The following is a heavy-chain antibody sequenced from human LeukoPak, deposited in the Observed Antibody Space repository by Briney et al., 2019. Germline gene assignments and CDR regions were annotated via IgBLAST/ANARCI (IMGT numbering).Heavy chain of an antibody. CDR1: GFTFRTSA. J-gene: IGHJ4*02. D-gene: IGHD6-13*01. V-gene: IGHV3-23*01. CDR2: VGTDSDT. CDR3: AKKTPGIHPFDS. Sequence: GGSLGLSCAASGFTFRTSASSWVRQSPGRGLEWVSTVGTDSDTYYADSVKGQFTISRDNSKNTVYLQMTGLRADDTAVYYCAKKTPGIHPFDSWGQGTLVTVSP.